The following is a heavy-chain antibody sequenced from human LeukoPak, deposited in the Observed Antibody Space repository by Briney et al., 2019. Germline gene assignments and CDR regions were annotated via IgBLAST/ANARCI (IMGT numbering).Heavy chain of an antibody. CDR3: ARGVLSGSTVTIYFDY. Sequence: SETLSLACTVSGGSISSSSYYWGWIRQPPGKGLEWIGSIYYSGSTYYNPSLKSRVTISVDTSKNRFSLKLSSVTAADTAVYYCARGVLSGSTVTIYFDYWGQGTLVTVSS. CDR2: IYYSGST. D-gene: IGHD4-17*01. J-gene: IGHJ4*02. CDR1: GGSISSSSYY. V-gene: IGHV4-39*07.